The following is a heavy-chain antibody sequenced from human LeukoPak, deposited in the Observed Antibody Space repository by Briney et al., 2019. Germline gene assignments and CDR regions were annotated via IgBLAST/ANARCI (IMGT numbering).Heavy chain of an antibody. CDR1: GFTFSDYY. D-gene: IGHD1-26*01. V-gene: IGHV3-11*04. CDR2: ISSSGSAI. Sequence: GGSLRLSCAASGFTFSDYYMSWVRQAPGKGLEWVSYISSSGSAIYYADSVKGRFTISRDNAKNSLYLQVNSLRAGGTAVYYCARDPFADRMPPGIDYSYYGMDVWGQATTVTVSS. J-gene: IGHJ6*02. CDR3: ARDPFADRMPPGIDYSYYGMDV.